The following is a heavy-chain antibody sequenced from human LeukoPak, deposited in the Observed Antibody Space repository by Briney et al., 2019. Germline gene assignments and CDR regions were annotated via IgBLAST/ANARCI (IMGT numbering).Heavy chain of an antibody. V-gene: IGHV3-48*01. J-gene: IGHJ4*02. CDR3: ARDMDGVIILFDY. D-gene: IGHD3-10*01. Sequence: GGSLRLSCAASGFTFSSYSMNWVRQAPGKGLEWVSYISSSSSTIYYADSVKGRFTISRDNAKNSLYLQMNSLRAEDTAVYYCARDMDGVIILFDYWGQGTLVTVSS. CDR1: GFTFSSYS. CDR2: ISSSSSTI.